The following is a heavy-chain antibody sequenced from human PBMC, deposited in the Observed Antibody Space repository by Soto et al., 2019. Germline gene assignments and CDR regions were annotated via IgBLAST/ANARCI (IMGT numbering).Heavy chain of an antibody. CDR1: GFTFSSYA. CDR2: ISGSGGST. CDR3: AKKGKRFLEWLLLFDY. V-gene: IGHV3-23*01. J-gene: IGHJ4*02. D-gene: IGHD3-3*01. Sequence: EVQLLESGGGLVQPGGSPRLSCAASGFTFSSYAMSWVRQAPGKGLEWVSAISGSGGSTYYADSVKGRFTISRDNSKNTLYLQMNSLRAEDTAVYYCAKKGKRFLEWLLLFDYWGQGTLVTVSS.